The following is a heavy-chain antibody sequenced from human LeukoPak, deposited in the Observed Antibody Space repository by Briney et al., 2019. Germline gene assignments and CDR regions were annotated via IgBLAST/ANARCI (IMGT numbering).Heavy chain of an antibody. CDR3: ARKPIVNSAWYYFDY. V-gene: IGHV4-39*07. J-gene: IGHJ4*02. CDR2: IYYSGST. Sequence: SETLSLTCTVSGGSISSSSYYWGWIRQPPGKGLEWIGSIYYSGSTYYNPSLKSRVTISVDTSRNQFSLKLSSVTAADTAVYYCARKPIVNSAWYYFDYWGQGTLVTVSS. CDR1: GGSISSSSYY. D-gene: IGHD3-22*01.